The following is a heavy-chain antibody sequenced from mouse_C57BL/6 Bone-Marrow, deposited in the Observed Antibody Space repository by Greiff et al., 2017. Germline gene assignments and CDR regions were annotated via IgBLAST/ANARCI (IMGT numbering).Heavy chain of an antibody. CDR2: INPRNGGT. Sequence: QVQLQQPGTELVKPGASVKLSCKASGYTFTSYWMHWVKQRPGQGLEWIGNINPRNGGTNYNEKFKSKATLTVDKSSSPAYMQRSSLTSEDSAVYYCARWDWVDGFAYWGQGTLVTVSA. V-gene: IGHV1-53*01. CDR1: GYTFTSYW. J-gene: IGHJ3*01. CDR3: ARWDWVDGFAY. D-gene: IGHD4-1*01.